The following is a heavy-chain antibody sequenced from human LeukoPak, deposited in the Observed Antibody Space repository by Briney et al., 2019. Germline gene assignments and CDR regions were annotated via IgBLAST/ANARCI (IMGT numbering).Heavy chain of an antibody. D-gene: IGHD1-26*01. CDR1: GGSIRNYY. CDR3: ARSGRVWYFDY. Sequence: SETLSLTCTVSGGSIRNYYWTWIRQPPGKGLEWIGYISDGGGSNYNPSLTSRVTISVDTSKNQFSLKLSSVTAADTAVYYCARSGRVWYFDYWGQGTLVTVSS. CDR2: ISDGGGS. V-gene: IGHV4-59*01. J-gene: IGHJ4*02.